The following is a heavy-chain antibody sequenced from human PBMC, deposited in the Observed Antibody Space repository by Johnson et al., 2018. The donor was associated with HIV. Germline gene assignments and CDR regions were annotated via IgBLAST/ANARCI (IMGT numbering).Heavy chain of an antibody. CDR1: GFTFSAYW. D-gene: IGHD2-21*01. Sequence: VQLVESGGGVARPGRSLRLSCAASGFTFSAYWMHWVRQAPGQGLVRVSRIIRDATTAIYADSVKGRFTISRDNSKNTVLLQMNSLRVEDTAVYYCARGGHCGGDCAGAKQALDIWGQGTRVTVSS. J-gene: IGHJ3*02. CDR3: ARGGHCGGDCAGAKQALDI. V-gene: IGHV3-74*02. CDR2: IIRDATTA.